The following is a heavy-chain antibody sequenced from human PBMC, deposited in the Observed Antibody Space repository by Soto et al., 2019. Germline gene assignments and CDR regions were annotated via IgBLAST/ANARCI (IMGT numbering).Heavy chain of an antibody. CDR2: ISGSGGST. CDR1: GFTFSSYA. J-gene: IGHJ6*02. CDR3: AKDHVTGTTGYYYGTDV. D-gene: IGHD1-7*01. Sequence: GGSLRLSCAASGFTFSSYAMSWVRQAPGKGLEWVSAISGSGGSTYYADSVKGRFTISRDNSKNTLYLQMNSLRGEDTAVYYCAKDHVTGTTGYYYGTDVWGQGTTVTVSS. V-gene: IGHV3-23*01.